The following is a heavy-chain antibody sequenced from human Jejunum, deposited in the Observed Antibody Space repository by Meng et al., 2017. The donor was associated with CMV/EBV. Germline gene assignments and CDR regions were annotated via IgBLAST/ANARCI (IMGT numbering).Heavy chain of an antibody. J-gene: IGHJ3*02. V-gene: IGHV3-30*02. CDR3: AKAYYSSRSYYNVGDAFDI. CDR1: SSYG. CDR2: IHYDGNNK. Sequence: SSYGMHWVRQFPGKGLEWVAFIHYDGNNKFYADSVRGRFTISRDNSKHTLYLQMNSLRAEDTALYYCAKAYYSSRSYYNVGDAFDIWGQGTTVT. D-gene: IGHD3-10*01.